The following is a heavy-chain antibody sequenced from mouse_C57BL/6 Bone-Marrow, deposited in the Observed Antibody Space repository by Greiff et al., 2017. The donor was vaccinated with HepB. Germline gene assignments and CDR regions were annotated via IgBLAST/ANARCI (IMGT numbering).Heavy chain of an antibody. CDR3: ARDSSYWYFDV. V-gene: IGHV1-69*01. D-gene: IGHD1-3*01. J-gene: IGHJ1*03. CDR2: IDPSDSYT. CDR1: GYTFTSYW. Sequence: VQLQQSGAELVMPGASVKLSCKASGYTFTSYWMHWVKQRPGQGLEWIGEIDPSDSYTNYNQKFKGKSTLTVDKSSSTAYMQLSSLTSEDSAVYYCARDSSYWYFDVWGTGTTVTVSS.